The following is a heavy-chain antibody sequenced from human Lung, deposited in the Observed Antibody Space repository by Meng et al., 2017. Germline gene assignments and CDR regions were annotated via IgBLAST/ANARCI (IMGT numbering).Heavy chain of an antibody. CDR3: ARGPTTMAHDFDY. CDR1: GGSFSDYY. J-gene: IGHJ4*02. V-gene: IGHV4-34*01. CDR2: INHSGST. Sequence: QGKLRPGGAGLLKPSEALSLTCVFSGGSFSDYYWSWIRQPPGKGLEWIGEINHSGSTNYNPSLESRATISVDTSQNNLSLKLSSVTAADSAVYYCARGPTTMAHDFDYWGQGTLVTVSS. D-gene: IGHD4-11*01.